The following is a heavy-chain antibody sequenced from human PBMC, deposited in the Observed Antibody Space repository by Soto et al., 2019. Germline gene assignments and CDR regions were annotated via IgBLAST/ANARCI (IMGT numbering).Heavy chain of an antibody. CDR3: ARAPMFADYYYYYGMDV. Sequence: GGSLRLSCAASGFTFSSYSMNWFRQAPGKGLEWVSSISSSSSYIYYADSVKGRFTISRDNAKNSLYLQMNSLRAEDTAVYYCARAPMFADYYYYYGMDVWGQGTTVTVSS. D-gene: IGHD3-10*02. J-gene: IGHJ6*02. V-gene: IGHV3-21*01. CDR1: GFTFSSYS. CDR2: ISSSSSYI.